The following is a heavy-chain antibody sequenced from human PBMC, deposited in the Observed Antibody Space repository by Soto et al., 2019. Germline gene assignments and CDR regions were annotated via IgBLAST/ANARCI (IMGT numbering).Heavy chain of an antibody. V-gene: IGHV4-39*01. Sequence: SETLSLTCTVSGGSVSSSSYSWGWIRQSPGKGLEWIGTIYSSENTYYNPSLLSRVTISVDTSKNEFSLRLGSVTAADTAVYYCARLKAVAAKADWFDPWAQRTLVTVSS. D-gene: IGHD2-15*01. CDR1: GGSVSSSSYS. CDR2: IYSSENT. J-gene: IGHJ5*02. CDR3: ARLKAVAAKADWFDP.